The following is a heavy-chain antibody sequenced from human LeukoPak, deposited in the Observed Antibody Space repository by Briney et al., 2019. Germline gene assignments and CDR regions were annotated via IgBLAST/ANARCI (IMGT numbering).Heavy chain of an antibody. D-gene: IGHD6-13*01. CDR3: ARVPAAAGYIHFDY. CDR2: ISAYNGNT. J-gene: IGHJ4*02. V-gene: IGHV1-18*01. Sequence: GASVKVSCKASDYTFTSYGISWVRQAPGQGLEWMGWISAYNGNTNYAQKLQGRVTMTTDTSTSTAYMELRSLRSDDTAVYYCARVPAAAGYIHFDYWGQGTLVTVSS. CDR1: DYTFTSYG.